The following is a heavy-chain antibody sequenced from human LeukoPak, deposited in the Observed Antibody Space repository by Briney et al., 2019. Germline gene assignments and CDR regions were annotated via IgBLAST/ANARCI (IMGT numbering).Heavy chain of an antibody. CDR2: IIPISGTT. CDR3: ARKLRLGGNWFDP. V-gene: IGHV1-69*15. CDR1: GGTFTSYA. D-gene: IGHD1-26*01. J-gene: IGHJ5*02. Sequence: SVEVSCKTSGGTFTSYAITWVRQAPGQGLEWMGKIIPISGTTNYAQKFQGRVTFTANESTSTAYMELSSLRSEDTALYYCARKLRLGGNWFDPWGQGTLVTVSS.